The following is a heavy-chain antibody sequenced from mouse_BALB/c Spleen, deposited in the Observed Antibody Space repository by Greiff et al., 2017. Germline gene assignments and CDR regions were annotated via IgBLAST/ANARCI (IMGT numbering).Heavy chain of an antibody. J-gene: IGHJ3*01. CDR2: ISDGGSYT. Sequence: EVQRVESGGGLVKPGGSLKLSCAASGFTFSDYYMYWVRQTPEKRLEWVATISDGGSYTYYPDSVKGRFTISRDNAKNNLYLQMSSLKSEDTAMYYCARVYGNYLAYWGQGTLVTVSA. CDR3: ARVYGNYLAY. CDR1: GFTFSDYY. V-gene: IGHV5-4*02. D-gene: IGHD2-1*01.